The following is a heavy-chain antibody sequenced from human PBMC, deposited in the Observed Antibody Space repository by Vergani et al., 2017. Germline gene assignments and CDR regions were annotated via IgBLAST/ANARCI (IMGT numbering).Heavy chain of an antibody. Sequence: EVQLLESGGGLVQPGGSLRLSCAASGITFSSYAMSWVRQAPGKGLEWVSAISGSGGSTYYADSVKGRFTISRDNSKNTLYLQMNSLRAEDTAVYYCAKVPLYYYDSSGYKVVDDYWGQGTLVTVSS. CDR1: GITFSSYA. D-gene: IGHD3-22*01. CDR3: AKVPLYYYDSSGYKVVDDY. V-gene: IGHV3-23*01. CDR2: ISGSGGST. J-gene: IGHJ4*02.